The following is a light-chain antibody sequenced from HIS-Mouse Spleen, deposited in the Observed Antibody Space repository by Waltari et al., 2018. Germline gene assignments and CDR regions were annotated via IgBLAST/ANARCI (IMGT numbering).Light chain of an antibody. Sequence: SYELTQPPSVSVSPGQTARITCSGDALPKKYAYWYQQKSGQAPGLVIYEDSKRPSGIHERFSGSSSGTMATLTISGAQVEDEADYYCYSTDSSGNHRVFGGGTQLTV. V-gene: IGLV3-10*01. CDR3: YSTDSSGNHRV. CDR2: EDS. CDR1: ALPKKY. J-gene: IGLJ2*01.